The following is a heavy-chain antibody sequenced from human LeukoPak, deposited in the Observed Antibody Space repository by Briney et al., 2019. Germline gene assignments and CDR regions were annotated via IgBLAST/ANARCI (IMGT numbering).Heavy chain of an antibody. J-gene: IGHJ5*02. Sequence: PGGSLRLSCAASGFTFSSYWMSWVRQAPGKGLEWVANIKQDGSEEYYVDSVKGRFTISRDNAKNSLYLQMNSLRAEDTAVYYCARDHGRYQLRNPNWFDPWDRGTLVTVSS. V-gene: IGHV3-7*01. CDR2: IKQDGSEE. CDR1: GFTFSSYW. D-gene: IGHD2-2*01. CDR3: ARDHGRYQLRNPNWFDP.